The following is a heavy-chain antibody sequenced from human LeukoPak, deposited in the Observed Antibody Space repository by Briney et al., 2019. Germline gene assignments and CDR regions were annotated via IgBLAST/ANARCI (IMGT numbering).Heavy chain of an antibody. CDR3: ARDLLPQGGLGGMDV. D-gene: IGHD3-22*01. J-gene: IGHJ6*02. CDR1: GGSISSGSYY. Sequence: SQTLCLTCTVSGGSISSGSYYRSWIRRPAGKGLEWIGRIYTSGSTNYNPSLKSRVTISVDTSKNQFSLKLSSVTAADTAVYYCARDLLPQGGLGGMDVWGQGTTVTVSS. CDR2: IYTSGST. V-gene: IGHV4-61*02.